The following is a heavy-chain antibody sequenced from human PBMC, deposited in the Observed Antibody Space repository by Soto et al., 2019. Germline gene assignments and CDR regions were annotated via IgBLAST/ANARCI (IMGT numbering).Heavy chain of an antibody. V-gene: IGHV4-39*01. CDR1: YGSIANSGGY. CDR3: ARAGDFWTGYINWFDS. Sequence: SEPLCVRWSVAYGSIANSGGYWTWIRQPPGKELEWIGYIYYSGTTYHNPSLENRVTISVDTSKNQFSLKLNSVTAPDTAVYYCARAGDFWTGYINWFDSWGQGSMVTVSS. CDR2: IYYSGTT. J-gene: IGHJ5*01. D-gene: IGHD3-3*01.